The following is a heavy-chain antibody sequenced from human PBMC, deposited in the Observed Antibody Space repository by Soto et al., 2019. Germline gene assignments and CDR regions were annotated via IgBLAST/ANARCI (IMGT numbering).Heavy chain of an antibody. V-gene: IGHV4-59*02. CDR2: IYYSGRT. D-gene: IGHD3-10*01. Sequence: QVQLQESGPGLVKPSETLSLTCTVSGGSVDSYYWSWFRQPPGKGLEWIGYIYYSGRTIYNPSLKSRVTISIDTSENQFSLKLSSVTAADTAVYYCVRDRTVRGVSGGLDVWGQGTAVTVSS. CDR3: VRDRTVRGVSGGLDV. J-gene: IGHJ6*02. CDR1: GGSVDSYY.